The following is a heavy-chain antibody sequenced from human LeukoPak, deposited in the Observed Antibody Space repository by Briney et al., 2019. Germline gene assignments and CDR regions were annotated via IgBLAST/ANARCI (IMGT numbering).Heavy chain of an antibody. J-gene: IGHJ4*02. CDR2: IYHSGST. CDR1: GGSISSGGYY. Sequence: SQTLSLTCTVSGGSISSGGYYWSWIQQPPGKGLVWIGYIYHSGSTYYNPSLKSRVTISVDRSKNQFSLKLSSVTAADTAVYYCARDQGLLGKDYWGQGTLVTVSS. V-gene: IGHV4-30-2*01. CDR3: ARDQGLLGKDY. D-gene: IGHD3-22*01.